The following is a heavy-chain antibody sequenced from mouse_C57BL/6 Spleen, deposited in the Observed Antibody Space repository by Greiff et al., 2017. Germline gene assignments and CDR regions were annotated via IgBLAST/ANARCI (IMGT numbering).Heavy chain of an antibody. CDR1: GFSLSTSGMG. V-gene: IGHV8-12*01. CDR2: IYWDDDK. J-gene: IGHJ2*01. Sequence: VKLMESGPGILQSSQTLSLTCSFSGFSLSTSGMGVSWIRQPSGKGLEWLAHIYWDDDKRYNPSLKSRLTISNDTSRNQVFLKITSVDTADTATYYCARGGDAGYYFDYWGQGTTLTVSS. CDR3: ARGGDAGYYFDY. D-gene: IGHD3-3*01.